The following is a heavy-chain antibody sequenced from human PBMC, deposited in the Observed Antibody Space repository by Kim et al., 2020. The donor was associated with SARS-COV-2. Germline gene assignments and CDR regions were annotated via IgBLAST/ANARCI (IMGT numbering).Heavy chain of an antibody. Sequence: GGSLRLSCAVSGFIISDNYMDWVRQAPGKGLEWVGRTRDKANSYTTEYAASVRGRFTISRDDSRNSVYLQMNSLKSEDTAVYYCTRLVRDVATGDFWGQG. CDR2: TRDKANSYTT. CDR3: TRLVRDVATGDF. CDR1: GFIISDNY. V-gene: IGHV3-72*01. D-gene: IGHD2-15*01. J-gene: IGHJ4*02.